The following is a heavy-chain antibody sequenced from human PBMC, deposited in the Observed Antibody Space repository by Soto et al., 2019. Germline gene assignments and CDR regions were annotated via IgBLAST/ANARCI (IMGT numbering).Heavy chain of an antibody. D-gene: IGHD6-19*01. CDR2: IGGSSGST. CDR1: GFAFSIHG. Sequence: LSLSGVASGFAFSIHGMSWVRQAPGKGQEWVSSIGGSSGSTYYADSVNGRFTISRDNSKNTLYLQMNSLRAEDTAVYFCAKDRSRYSSGWHNRFDSWGQGTLVTVS. V-gene: IGHV3-23*01. J-gene: IGHJ5*01. CDR3: AKDRSRYSSGWHNRFDS.